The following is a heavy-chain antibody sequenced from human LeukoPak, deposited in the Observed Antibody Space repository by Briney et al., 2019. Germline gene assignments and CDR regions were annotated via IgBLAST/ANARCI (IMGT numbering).Heavy chain of an antibody. D-gene: IGHD3-10*01. Sequence: SETLSLTCTVSGGSVSNGNYYWSWLRQPQGKHWEGFGYIYYSGSANYNPSLEGRVTISVDTSKNQFSVKLSSVTAADTAVYYCTRSQNYYGSGDYWSQGTLVTVSS. J-gene: IGHJ4*02. CDR2: IYYSGSA. CDR3: TRSQNYYGSGDY. CDR1: GGSVSNGNYY. V-gene: IGHV4-61*01.